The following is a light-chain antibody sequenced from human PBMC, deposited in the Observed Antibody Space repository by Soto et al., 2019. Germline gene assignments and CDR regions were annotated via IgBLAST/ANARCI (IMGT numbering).Light chain of an antibody. CDR2: EVS. J-gene: IGLJ1*01. V-gene: IGLV2-14*01. Sequence: QSALTQPASVSGSPGQSITISCTGTSSDVGGYNYVSWYQQHPGKAPKLMIYEVSNRPSGVSNRFSGSKSGNTASLTISGLQAEDEGDYFCRSYTSSSSAYVVGTGTKLTVL. CDR1: SSDVGGYNY. CDR3: RSYTSSSSAYV.